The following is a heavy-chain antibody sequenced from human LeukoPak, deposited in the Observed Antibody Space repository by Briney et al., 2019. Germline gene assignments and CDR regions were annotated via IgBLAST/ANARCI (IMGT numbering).Heavy chain of an antibody. J-gene: IGHJ4*02. CDR2: ISSSGSTI. CDR1: GFTFSSYE. D-gene: IGHD3-22*01. CDR3: ARDQRVFPYYNDSSGYPY. Sequence: GGSLRLSSAASGFTFSSYEMNWVRQAPGKGLEWVSYISSSGSTIYYADSVKGRFTISRDNAKNSLYLQMNGLRAEDTAVYYCARDQRVFPYYNDSSGYPYWGQGTLVTVSS. V-gene: IGHV3-48*03.